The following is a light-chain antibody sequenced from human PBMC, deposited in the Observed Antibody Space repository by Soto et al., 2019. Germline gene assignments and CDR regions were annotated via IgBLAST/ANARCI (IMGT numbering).Light chain of an antibody. CDR1: QGIRND. CDR3: QQLNSYTLT. CDR2: AAS. J-gene: IGKJ4*01. Sequence: DIQLTQSPSSLTASVGDRVTINCRASQGIRNDLGWYQEKPGKAPKLMIYAASTLQSGVPSRFSGIESGTEFTLTLSRLQPEDCATYSGQQLNSYTLTGCGLTKVDIK. V-gene: IGKV1-17*01.